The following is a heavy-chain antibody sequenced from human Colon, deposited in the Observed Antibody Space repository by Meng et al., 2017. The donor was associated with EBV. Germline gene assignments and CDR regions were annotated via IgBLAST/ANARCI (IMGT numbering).Heavy chain of an antibody. J-gene: IGHJ2*01. V-gene: IGHV4-31*03. CDR2: IYYSGST. CDR1: GGSISSGNHY. CDR3: ASLYGDSSVWYLDL. D-gene: IGHD4-17*01. Sequence: QLPESGPGLVKPSQTLSLPCTVSGGSISSGNHYWSWIRQHPGKGLEYIGYIYYSGSTYYNPSLKSRVIISVDTSKNQFSLRLNSVTAADTAVYYCASLYGDSSVWYLDLWGRGTLVTVSS.